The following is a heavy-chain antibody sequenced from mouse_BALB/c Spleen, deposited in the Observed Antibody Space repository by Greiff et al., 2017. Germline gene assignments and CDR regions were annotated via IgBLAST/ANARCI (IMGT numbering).Heavy chain of an antibody. D-gene: IGHD2-2*01. CDR1: GYTFTSYW. J-gene: IGHJ4*01. Sequence: QVQLKQSGAELAKPGASVKMSCKASGYTFTSYWMHWVKQRPGQGLEWIGYINPSTGYTEYNQKFKDKATLTADKSSSTAYMQLSSLTSEDSAVYYCARVDGYVAMDYWGQGTSVTVSS. CDR3: ARVDGYVAMDY. V-gene: IGHV1-7*01. CDR2: INPSTGYT.